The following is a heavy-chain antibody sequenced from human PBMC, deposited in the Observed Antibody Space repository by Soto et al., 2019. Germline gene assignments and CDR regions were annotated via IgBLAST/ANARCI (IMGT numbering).Heavy chain of an antibody. CDR2: ISAYNGNT. D-gene: IGHD4-4*01. J-gene: IGHJ4*02. CDR3: ARDQNDYSNYEYYFDY. Sequence: VRQAPGQGLEWMGWISAYNGNTNYAQKLQGRVTMTTDTSTSTAYMELRSLRSDDTAVYYCARDQNDYSNYEYYFDYWGQGTLVTVSS. V-gene: IGHV1-18*01.